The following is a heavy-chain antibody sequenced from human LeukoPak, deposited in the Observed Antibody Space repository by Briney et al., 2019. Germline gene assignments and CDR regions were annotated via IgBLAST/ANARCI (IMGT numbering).Heavy chain of an antibody. D-gene: IGHD6-19*01. CDR2: ISGGGGST. CDR1: GFTFSSSA. V-gene: IGHV3-23*01. J-gene: IGHJ4*02. CDR3: ASGELSGWYF. Sequence: GGSLRLSCAASGFTFSSSAMSWVRQAPGKGLEWLSTISGGGGSTYYADSVKGRFTISRDNSKNTLYLHMKSLRAEDTAVYYCASGELSGWYFWGQGTLVTVSS.